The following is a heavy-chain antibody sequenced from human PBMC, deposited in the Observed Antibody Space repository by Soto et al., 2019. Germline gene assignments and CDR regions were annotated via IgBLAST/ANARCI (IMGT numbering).Heavy chain of an antibody. V-gene: IGHV1-18*01. CDR2: ISPYNRNT. CDR1: GYPFSSIG. Sequence: ASVKVSCKASGYPFSSIGISWVRQAPGQGLEWMGWISPYNRNTYYAQRLQGRVTMTTDTSTSTAYMELRSLRSDDTAVYFCARDLDGSGNYYSYYWGQGTLVTVSS. J-gene: IGHJ4*02. CDR3: ARDLDGSGNYYSYY. D-gene: IGHD3-10*01.